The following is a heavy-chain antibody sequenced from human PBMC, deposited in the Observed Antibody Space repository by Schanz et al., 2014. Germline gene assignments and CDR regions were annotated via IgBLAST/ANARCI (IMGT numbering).Heavy chain of an antibody. V-gene: IGHV4-39*01. Sequence: QLQLQESGPGLVKPLETLSLTCTVSGGSISTSNHYWGWIRQPPGKGLEWIGSIYYSGNTYYNPALRGRVTIPVDTSKTQFSLKRSSVTAADTAVYYCARLGTVLSGYSGYWGQGTLVTVSS. J-gene: IGHJ4*02. CDR1: GGSISTSNHY. D-gene: IGHD2-21*01. CDR3: ARLGTVLSGYSGY. CDR2: IYYSGNT.